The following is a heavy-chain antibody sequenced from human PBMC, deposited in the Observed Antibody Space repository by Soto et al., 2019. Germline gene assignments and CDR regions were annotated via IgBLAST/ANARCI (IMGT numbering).Heavy chain of an antibody. CDR2: TGSGTGPG. J-gene: IGHJ4*02. D-gene: IGHD2-15*01. CDR1: GGSLSTNP. CDR3: ARRDSGGFYRFFDS. Sequence: SVKVSCKASGGSLSTNPISWVRQAPGQGLEWMGGTGSGTGPGNHAQKFQGRLTVTADKSTSTVCMELTNLSSEDTAVYYCARRDSGGFYRFFDSWGQGTLVTVSS. V-gene: IGHV1-69*06.